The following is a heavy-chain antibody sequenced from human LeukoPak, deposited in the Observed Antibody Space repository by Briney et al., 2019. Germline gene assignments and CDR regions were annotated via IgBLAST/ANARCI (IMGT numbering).Heavy chain of an antibody. CDR3: AKEGGQRSSWSFDY. V-gene: IGHV3-21*04. Sequence: GESLRLSCAASGFTFSSYSLNWVRQAPGKGLEWVSCISSSSTYIYYADSVKGRFTISRDNSKNTLYLQMNSLRAEDTAVYYCAKEGGQRSSWSFDYWGQGSLVTVSS. CDR2: ISSSSTYI. J-gene: IGHJ4*02. D-gene: IGHD6-13*01. CDR1: GFTFSSYS.